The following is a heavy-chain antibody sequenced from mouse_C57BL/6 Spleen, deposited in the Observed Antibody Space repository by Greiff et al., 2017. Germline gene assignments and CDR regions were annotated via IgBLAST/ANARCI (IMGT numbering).Heavy chain of an antibody. J-gene: IGHJ3*01. CDR2: ISYDGSN. D-gene: IGHD2-2*01. CDR3: ARERGYYGYDGFAY. V-gene: IGHV3-6*01. Sequence: DVKLQESGPGLVKPSQSLSLTCSVTGYSITSGYYWNWIRQFPGNKLEWMGYISYDGSNNYNPSLKNRISITRDTSKNQFFLKLNSVTTEDTATYYCARERGYYGYDGFAYWGQGTLVTVSA. CDR1: GYSITSGYY.